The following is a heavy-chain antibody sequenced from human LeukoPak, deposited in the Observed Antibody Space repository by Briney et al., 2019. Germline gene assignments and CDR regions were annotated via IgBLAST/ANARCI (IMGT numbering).Heavy chain of an antibody. CDR2: ISGSGGST. CDR1: GFTFSSYA. Sequence: GGSLRLSCAASGFTFSSYAMSWVRQAPGKGLEWVSAISGSGGSTYYADSVKGRFTISRDNSKNTLYLQMNSLRAEDTAVYYCAKWGQALWFGELHFDYWGQGTLVTVSS. V-gene: IGHV3-23*01. D-gene: IGHD3-10*01. CDR3: AKWGQALWFGELHFDY. J-gene: IGHJ4*02.